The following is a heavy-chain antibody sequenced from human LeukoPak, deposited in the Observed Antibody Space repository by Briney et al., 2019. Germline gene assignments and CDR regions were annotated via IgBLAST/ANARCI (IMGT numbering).Heavy chain of an antibody. CDR3: ACDSSGGDYYYMDV. Sequence: GGSLRLSCAASGFTFSSHDMHWVRQAPGKGLEWVSVIYSGGSTYYADSVEGRFTISRDNSKNTLYLQMNSLRAEDTAVYYCACDSSGGDYYYMDVWGKGTTVTISS. V-gene: IGHV3-66*01. D-gene: IGHD3-22*01. CDR1: GFTFSSHD. CDR2: IYSGGST. J-gene: IGHJ6*03.